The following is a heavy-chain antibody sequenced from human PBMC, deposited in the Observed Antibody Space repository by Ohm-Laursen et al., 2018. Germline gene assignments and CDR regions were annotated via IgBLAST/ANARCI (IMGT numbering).Heavy chain of an antibody. CDR2: ISWDGGST. CDR3: AKDAVDYYDSSGYYDY. J-gene: IGHJ4*02. V-gene: IGHV3-43*01. CDR1: GFTFDDYT. Sequence: SLRLSCAASGFTFDDYTMHWVRQAPGKSLEWVSLISWDGGSTYYADSVKGRFTISRDNSKNSLYLQMNSLRAEDTAVYYCAKDAVDYYDSSGYYDYWGQGTLVTVSS. D-gene: IGHD3-22*01.